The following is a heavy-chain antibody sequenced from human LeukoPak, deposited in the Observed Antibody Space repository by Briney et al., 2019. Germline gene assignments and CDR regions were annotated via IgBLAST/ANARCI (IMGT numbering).Heavy chain of an antibody. CDR3: ARDGPCIGAAAPRY. Sequence: GGSLRLSCAASGFTFSSYWMSWVRQAPGKGLEWVANIKQDGSEKYYVDSVKGRFTISRDNAKNSLYLQMNSLRAEDTAVYYCARDGPCIGAAAPRYWGQGTLVTVSS. J-gene: IGHJ4*02. CDR2: IKQDGSEK. CDR1: GFTFSSYW. V-gene: IGHV3-7*03. D-gene: IGHD6-13*01.